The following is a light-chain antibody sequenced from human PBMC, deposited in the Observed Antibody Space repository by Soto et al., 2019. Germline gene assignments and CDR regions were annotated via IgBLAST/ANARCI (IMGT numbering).Light chain of an antibody. V-gene: IGLV2-14*03. J-gene: IGLJ2*01. CDR2: DVN. Sequence: QSALTQPASVSGSPGQSITISCTGTSSDIGAYNYVSWYQQHPGKAPKLMIYDVNIRPSGVSNRFSGSKSGNTASLTISGLQAEDEADYYCTSWTTSTTMFFGGGTQLTVL. CDR3: TSWTTSTTMF. CDR1: SSDIGAYNY.